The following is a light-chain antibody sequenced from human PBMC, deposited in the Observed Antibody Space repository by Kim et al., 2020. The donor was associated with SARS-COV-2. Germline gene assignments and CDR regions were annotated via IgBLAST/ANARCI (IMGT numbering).Light chain of an antibody. CDR2: GAS. J-gene: IGKJ2*01. CDR1: RGISTY. Sequence: ASVGDRVTITCRASRGISTYLAWFQQKPGKAPRSLIYGASNLHSGVPSKFSGSGSGTDFTLIISSLQPEDFATYYCQQYNSYPYTFGQGTKLEI. CDR3: QQYNSYPYT. V-gene: IGKV1-16*02.